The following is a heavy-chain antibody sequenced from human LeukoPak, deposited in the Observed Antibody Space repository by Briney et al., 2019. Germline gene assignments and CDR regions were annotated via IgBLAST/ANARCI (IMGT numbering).Heavy chain of an antibody. Sequence: GGSLRLSCAASGFTFSDYYMTWIRQAPGKGLEWISYISGGSGYTNYADSVKGRFTISRDNAKNSLYLHMNSLRAEDTAVYYCARARAISGTMSFDYWGQGTLVTVST. V-gene: IGHV3-11*06. D-gene: IGHD1-7*01. CDR3: ARARAISGTMSFDY. CDR1: GFTFSDYY. J-gene: IGHJ4*02. CDR2: ISGGSGYT.